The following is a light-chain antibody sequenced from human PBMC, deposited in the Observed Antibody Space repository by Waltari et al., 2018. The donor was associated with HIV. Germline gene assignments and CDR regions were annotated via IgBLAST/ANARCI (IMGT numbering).Light chain of an antibody. CDR2: QDH. CDR3: QAWGSTTSGV. Sequence: SYEVTQPPSVAVSPGQTATITCSGYELGDKYTCWYQHKPGQSPLLVIYQDHKRPSGIPERFSGSRSGHTATLTISGSLPMDEADYYCQAWGSTTSGVVGRGTKLTVL. CDR1: ELGDKY. J-gene: IGLJ2*01. V-gene: IGLV3-1*01.